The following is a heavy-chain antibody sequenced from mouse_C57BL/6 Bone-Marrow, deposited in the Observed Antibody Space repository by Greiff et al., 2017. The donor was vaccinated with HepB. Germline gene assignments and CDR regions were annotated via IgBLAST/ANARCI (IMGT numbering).Heavy chain of an antibody. D-gene: IGHD1-1*01. CDR2: IRSKSNNYAT. CDR1: GFSFNTYA. V-gene: IGHV10-1*01. Sequence: EVNLVESGGGLVQPKGSLKLSCAASGFSFNTYAMNWVRQAPGKGLEWVARIRSKSNNYATYYADSVKDRFTISRDDSESMLYLQMNNLKTEDTAMYYCVRQDYYGRGFDYWGQGTTLTVSS. CDR3: VRQDYYGRGFDY. J-gene: IGHJ2*01.